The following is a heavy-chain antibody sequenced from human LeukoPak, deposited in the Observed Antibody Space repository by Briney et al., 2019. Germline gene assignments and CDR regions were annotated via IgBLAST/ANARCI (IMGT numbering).Heavy chain of an antibody. D-gene: IGHD2-15*01. CDR3: AKGGDVVVVAATSFDY. V-gene: IGHV3-23*01. CDR2: ISGSGGST. CDR1: GFTFSSYA. Sequence: RGSLRLSCAASGFTFSSYAMSWVRQAPGKGLEWVSAISGSGGSTYYADSVKGRFTISRDNSKNTLYLQMNSLRAEDTAVYYCAKGGDVVVVAATSFDYWGQGTLVTVSS. J-gene: IGHJ4*02.